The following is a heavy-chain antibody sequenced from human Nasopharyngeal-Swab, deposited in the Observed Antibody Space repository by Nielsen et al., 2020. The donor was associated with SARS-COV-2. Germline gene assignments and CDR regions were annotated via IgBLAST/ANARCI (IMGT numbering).Heavy chain of an antibody. Sequence: VKVSCKASGFTFTSSAVQWVRQARGQRLEWIGWIVVGSGNTNYAQKFQERVTITRDMSTSTAYMELSSLRSEDTAVYYCAAAQEYYDYVWGSYRQSYAFDIWGQGTMVTVSS. J-gene: IGHJ3*02. CDR1: GFTFTSSA. CDR2: IVVGSGNT. V-gene: IGHV1-58*01. D-gene: IGHD3-16*02. CDR3: AAAQEYYDYVWGSYRQSYAFDI.